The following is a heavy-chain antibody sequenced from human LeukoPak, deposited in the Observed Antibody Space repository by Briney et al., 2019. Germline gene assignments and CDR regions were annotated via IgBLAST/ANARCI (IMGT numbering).Heavy chain of an antibody. J-gene: IGHJ4*02. CDR3: AKGTERYREVSSFDS. Sequence: GGSLRLSCAASGFTFSSYWMHWVRQAPGKGLVWVSRINSDGSSTFYADSVKGRFTTSRDNAENTVYLQMNSLRAEDTAAYYCAKGTERYREVSSFDSWGQGTLVTVSS. CDR1: GFTFSSYW. V-gene: IGHV3-74*01. D-gene: IGHD3-10*01. CDR2: INSDGSST.